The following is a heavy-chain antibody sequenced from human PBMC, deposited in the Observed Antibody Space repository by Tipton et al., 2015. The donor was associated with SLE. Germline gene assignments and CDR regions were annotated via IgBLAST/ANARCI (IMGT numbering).Heavy chain of an antibody. D-gene: IGHD6-6*01. Sequence: TLSLTCAVSGGSISSGGYYWSWIRQHPGKGLEWIGYIYYSGSTYYNPSLKSRVTISVDTSKNQFSLKLSSVTAADTAVYYCARLFRAAHPDYWGQGTLVTVSS. CDR2: IYYSGST. V-gene: IGHV4-31*11. J-gene: IGHJ4*02. CDR3: ARLFRAAHPDY. CDR1: GGSISSGGYY.